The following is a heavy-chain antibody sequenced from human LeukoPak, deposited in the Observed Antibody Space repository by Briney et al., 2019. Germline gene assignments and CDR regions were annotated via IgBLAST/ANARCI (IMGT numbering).Heavy chain of an antibody. CDR2: SSGNGDNT. Sequence: PGGSLRLSCAASGFTFSNYAMGWVRQAPGKGLEWVSTSSGNGDNTYYADSVKGRFTISRDNSRNTLYLQMSGLRADDPAVYYCAKFRGIPTTVTQDWGQGTLVTVSS. V-gene: IGHV3-23*01. D-gene: IGHD4-17*01. CDR3: AKFRGIPTTVTQD. J-gene: IGHJ4*02. CDR1: GFTFSNYA.